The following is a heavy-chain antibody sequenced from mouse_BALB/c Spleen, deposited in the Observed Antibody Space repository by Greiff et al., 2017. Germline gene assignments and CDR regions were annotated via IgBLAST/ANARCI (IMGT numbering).Heavy chain of an antibody. V-gene: IGHV5-9-4*01. CDR2: ISSGGSYT. Sequence: EVKVVESGGGLVKPGGSLKLSCAASGFTFSSYAMSWVRQSPEKRLEWVAEISSGGSYTYYPDTVTGRFTISRDNAKNTLYLEMSSLRSEDTAMYYCARGLRLQAMDYWGQGTSVTVSS. J-gene: IGHJ4*01. CDR1: GFTFSSYA. D-gene: IGHD1-2*01. CDR3: ARGLRLQAMDY.